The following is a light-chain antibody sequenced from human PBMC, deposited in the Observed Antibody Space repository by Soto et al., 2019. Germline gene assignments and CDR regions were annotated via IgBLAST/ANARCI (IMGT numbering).Light chain of an antibody. Sequence: ALTQPASVSGSPGQSITISCTGTSSDVGGYNYVSWYQQHPGKAPKLMIYEVSNRPSGVSNRFSGSKSGNTASLTISGLQAEDEADYYCSSYTSSSTFVFGTGTKVTVL. J-gene: IGLJ1*01. V-gene: IGLV2-14*01. CDR2: EVS. CDR3: SSYTSSSTFV. CDR1: SSDVGGYNY.